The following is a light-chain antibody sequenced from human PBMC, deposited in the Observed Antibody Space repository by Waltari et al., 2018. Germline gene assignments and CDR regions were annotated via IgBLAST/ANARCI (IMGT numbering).Light chain of an antibody. J-gene: IGKJ2*01. V-gene: IGKV1-5*03. CDR3: QQCNTYS. CDR2: KAS. CDR1: QSVRTW. Sequence: DIQMTQSPSTLSASVGDRVTITCRASQSVRTWLAWYQQKPGKAPKLLIYKASSLGSGGGSRFSGSGSGTDFTLTISNLQPDDFATYYCQQCNTYSFGQGTRLEIK.